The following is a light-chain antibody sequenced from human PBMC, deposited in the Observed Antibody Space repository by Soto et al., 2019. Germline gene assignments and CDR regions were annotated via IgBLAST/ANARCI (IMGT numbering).Light chain of an antibody. J-gene: IGKJ1*01. CDR3: QKFNKWPWT. V-gene: IGKV3-15*01. CDR1: QSVGSN. Sequence: EIILTQSPVTLAVSPGERTTLSCRASQSVGSNLAWYQQKPGQAPRLLTYGASTRATGVPPRFSGSGSGTEFTLTISSLQSEDFAVYYCQKFNKWPWTFGQGTKVDI. CDR2: GAS.